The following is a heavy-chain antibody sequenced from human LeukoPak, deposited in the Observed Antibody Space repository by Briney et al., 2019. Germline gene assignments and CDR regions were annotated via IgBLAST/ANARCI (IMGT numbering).Heavy chain of an antibody. CDR3: ARGCSSSWDDVGYIDY. CDR2: IFYSGST. V-gene: IGHV4-59*01. CDR1: GDSISSYY. J-gene: IGHJ4*02. Sequence: PSETLSLTCTVSGDSISSYYWTWIRQPPGEGPEWMGYIFYSGSTNYNPSLKSRVTFSIDTSKNQFSLKLSSVTAADTAVYYCARGCSSSWDDVGYIDYWGQGSLLTVSS. D-gene: IGHD6-13*01.